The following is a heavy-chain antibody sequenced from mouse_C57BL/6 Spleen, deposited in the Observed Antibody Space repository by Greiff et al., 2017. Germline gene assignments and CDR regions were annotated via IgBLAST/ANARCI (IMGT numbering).Heavy chain of an antibody. CDR3: TRDEMDYFDY. V-gene: IGHV5-9-1*02. Sequence: EVKLQESGEGLVKPGGSLKLSCAASGFTFSSYAMSWVRQTPEKRLEWVAYISSGGDYIYYADTVKGRFTISRDNARNTLYLQMSSLKSEDTAMYYCTRDEMDYFDYWGQGTTLTVSS. J-gene: IGHJ2*01. D-gene: IGHD2-3*01. CDR1: GFTFSSYA. CDR2: ISSGGDYI.